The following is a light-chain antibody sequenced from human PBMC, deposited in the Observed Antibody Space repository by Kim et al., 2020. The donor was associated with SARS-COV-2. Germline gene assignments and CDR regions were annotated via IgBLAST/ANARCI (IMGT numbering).Light chain of an antibody. V-gene: IGKV1-39*01. CDR3: QQSYNFPRT. J-gene: IGKJ1*01. CDR1: QSVSGW. Sequence: SASVGDRVTITCRASQSVSGWLNWYQQKAGKAPHLLIYRASTLQSGVPPRFSASASGTDFALTISSLQPEDSATYCQQSYNFPRTFGQGTKVDIK. CDR2: RAS.